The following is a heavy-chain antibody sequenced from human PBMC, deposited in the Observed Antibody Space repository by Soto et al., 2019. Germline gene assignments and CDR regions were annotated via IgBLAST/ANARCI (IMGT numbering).Heavy chain of an antibody. D-gene: IGHD3-22*01. V-gene: IGHV3-33*01. CDR3: ARESSSGYYPNWFDP. CDR1: GFTFSSYA. J-gene: IGHJ5*02. CDR2: IWYDGSNK. Sequence: GGSLRLSCAASGFTFSSYAMHWVRQAPGKGLEWVAVIWYDGSNKHYADSVKGRFTSSRDNSKNTLFLQMDSLRAEDTAVYYCARESSSGYYPNWFDPWGQGTLVTVSS.